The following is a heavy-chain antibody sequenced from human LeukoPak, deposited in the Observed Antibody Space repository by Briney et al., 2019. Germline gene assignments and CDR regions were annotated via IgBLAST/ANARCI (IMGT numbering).Heavy chain of an antibody. V-gene: IGHV3-74*01. CDR2: IKSDGTYR. D-gene: IGHD6-13*01. Sequence: GGSLRLSCAASGFTFSSHWMHWVRQAPGKGLVCVARIKSDGTYRDYGDSVRGRFTISRDNAKNSLYLQMNSLRAEDTALYYCAKGTSGYTSSWYVYWGQGTLVTVSS. J-gene: IGHJ4*02. CDR3: AKGTSGYTSSWYVY. CDR1: GFTFSSHW.